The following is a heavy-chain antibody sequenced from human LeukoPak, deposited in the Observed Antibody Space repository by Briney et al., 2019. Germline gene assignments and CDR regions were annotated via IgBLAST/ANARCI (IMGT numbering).Heavy chain of an antibody. V-gene: IGHV3-30-3*01. CDR3: ARASSTTLEMATITHY. CDR1: GFTFSSYA. J-gene: IGHJ4*02. Sequence: GGSLRLSCAASGFTFSSYAMHWVRQAPGKGLEWVAVISYDGSNKYYADSVKGRFTISRDNSMNTLYLQMNSLRAEDTAVYYCARASSTTLEMATITHYWGQGNPGHRLL. CDR2: ISYDGSNK. D-gene: IGHD5-24*01.